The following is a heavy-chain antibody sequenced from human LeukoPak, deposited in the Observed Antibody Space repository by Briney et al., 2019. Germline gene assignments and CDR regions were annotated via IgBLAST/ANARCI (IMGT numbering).Heavy chain of an antibody. D-gene: IGHD3-9*01. CDR1: GGSISSYY. Sequence: SETLSLTCTVSGGSISSYYWSWIRQPPGKGLEWIGEINHSGSTNYNPSLKSRVTISVDTSKNQFSLKLSSVTAADTAVYYCARGVLRYFDWLFVSDAFDIWGQGTMVTVSS. V-gene: IGHV4-34*01. CDR3: ARGVLRYFDWLFVSDAFDI. CDR2: INHSGST. J-gene: IGHJ3*02.